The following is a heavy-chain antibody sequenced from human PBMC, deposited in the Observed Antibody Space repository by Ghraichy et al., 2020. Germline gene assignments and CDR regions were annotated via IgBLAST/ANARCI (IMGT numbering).Heavy chain of an antibody. CDR2: IFTGGNS. Sequence: GSLRLSCTVSRGSVAGGSYFWSWIRQPPGKGLEWIGYIFTGGNSNYNPSLKSRVTISVDTSKNQFSLNLTSVTAADTAVYYCAGRGGRFDYWGQGTLVTVSS. D-gene: IGHD3-10*01. CDR1: RGSVAGGSYF. V-gene: IGHV4-61*01. CDR3: AGRGGRFDY. J-gene: IGHJ4*02.